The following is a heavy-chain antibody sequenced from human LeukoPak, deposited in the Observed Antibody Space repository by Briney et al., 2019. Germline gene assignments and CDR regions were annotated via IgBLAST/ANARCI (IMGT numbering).Heavy chain of an antibody. CDR2: IANDGGST. D-gene: IGHD1/OR15-1a*01. V-gene: IGHV3-23*01. Sequence: GGSLRLSCAASGFTFTTYAMSWVRQAPGKGLEWVSTIANDGGSTYYADSVRGRFTVSRDNSKNTVYLQMNSLRAEDMAVYYCAKSHSVEQRGYFDYWGQGTLVPVSS. CDR3: AKSHSVEQRGYFDY. J-gene: IGHJ4*02. CDR1: GFTFTTYA.